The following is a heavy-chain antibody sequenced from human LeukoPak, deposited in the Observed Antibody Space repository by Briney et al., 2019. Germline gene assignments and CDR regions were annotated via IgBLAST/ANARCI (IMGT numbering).Heavy chain of an antibody. D-gene: IGHD5-12*01. CDR2: IYYSGST. CDR1: GGSISSYY. J-gene: IGHJ4*02. CDR3: ARLGYSGYDYIDY. V-gene: IGHV4-59*01. Sequence: SETLSLSCTVSGGSISSYYWSWIRQPPGNGLEWIGYIYYSGSTNYNPSLKSRVTISVDTSKNQFSLKLSSVTAADTAVYYCARLGYSGYDYIDYWGQGTLVTVSS.